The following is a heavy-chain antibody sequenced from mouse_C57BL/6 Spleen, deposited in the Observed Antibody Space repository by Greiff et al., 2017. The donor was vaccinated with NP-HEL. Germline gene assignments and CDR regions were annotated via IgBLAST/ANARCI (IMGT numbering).Heavy chain of an antibody. CDR2: IHPNSGST. J-gene: IGHJ2*01. V-gene: IGHV1-64*01. CDR3: ARTPLGPFDY. CDR1: GYTFTSYW. Sequence: QVHVKQPGAELVKPGASVKLSCKASGYTFTSYWMHWVKQRPGQGLEWIGMIHPNSGSTNYNEKFKSKATLTVDKSSSTAYMQLSSLTSEDSAVYYCARTPLGPFDYWGQGTTLTVSS. D-gene: IGHD6-1*01.